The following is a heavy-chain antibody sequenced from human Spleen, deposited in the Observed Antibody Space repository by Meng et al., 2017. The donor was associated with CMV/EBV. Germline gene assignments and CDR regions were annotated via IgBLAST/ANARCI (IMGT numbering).Heavy chain of an antibody. D-gene: IGHD1-1*01. Sequence: ASVKDSCKASGYTFNSYGFNWVRQAPGQGLEWMGWISAYNGNKHCAQKFQGRVTLATDTVTRTAHMELRSLRSDDTAVYYCARGGRTTGASADYWGKGTLVTVSS. CDR3: ARGGRTTGASADY. CDR2: ISAYNGNK. V-gene: IGHV1-18*01. J-gene: IGHJ4*02. CDR1: GYTFNSYG.